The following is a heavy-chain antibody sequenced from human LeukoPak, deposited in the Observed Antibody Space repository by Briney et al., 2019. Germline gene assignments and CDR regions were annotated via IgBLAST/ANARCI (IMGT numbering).Heavy chain of an antibody. J-gene: IGHJ4*02. Sequence: GGSLRLSCAASGFTFSSYAMSWVRPAPGKGLEWVSAISGSGGSTYYADSVKGRFTISRDNSKNTLYLQMNSLRAEDTAVYYCAKEIAAAGTTGAADYWGQGTLVTVSS. CDR2: ISGSGGST. V-gene: IGHV3-23*01. CDR3: AKEIAAAGTTGAADY. D-gene: IGHD6-13*01. CDR1: GFTFSSYA.